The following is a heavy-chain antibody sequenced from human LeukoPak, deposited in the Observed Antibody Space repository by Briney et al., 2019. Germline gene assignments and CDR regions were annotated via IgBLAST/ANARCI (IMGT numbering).Heavy chain of an antibody. J-gene: IGHJ3*01. D-gene: IGHD3-22*01. CDR3: AKDFHYYDSSGYYYSAFDV. CDR1: GFTFDSYP. V-gene: IGHV3-23*01. Sequence: ETGGSLRLSCTASGFTFDSYPMSWVRQAPGKGLEWVLAVSGSGGSKHYADSVKGRFTISRDNSKNTLYLHMNSLRGEDTAVYYCAKDFHYYDSSGYYYSAFDVWGQGTMVTVSS. CDR2: VSGSGGSK.